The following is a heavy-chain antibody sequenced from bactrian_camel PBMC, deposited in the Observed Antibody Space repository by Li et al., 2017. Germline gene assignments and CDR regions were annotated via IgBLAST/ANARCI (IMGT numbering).Heavy chain of an antibody. CDR1: GHSRGSNC. D-gene: IGHD5*01. V-gene: IGHV3-3*01. J-gene: IGHJ6*01. Sequence: HVQLVESGGGLVQPGGSLRLACEASGHSRGSNCVGWFRLPPGRAPAEREGIAAIRNSGGETWYHDSVKGRFTISHDNAKNTVYLQMNSLKPEDTAVYYCVRLLLEWVGPPYLDLGYWGQGTQVTVS. CDR2: IRNSGGET. CDR3: VRLLLEWVGPPYLDLGY.